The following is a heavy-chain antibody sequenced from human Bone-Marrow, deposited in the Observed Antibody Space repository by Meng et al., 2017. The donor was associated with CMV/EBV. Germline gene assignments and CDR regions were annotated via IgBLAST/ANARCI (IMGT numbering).Heavy chain of an antibody. CDR3: ATYGGRPLPWGYGAFDI. J-gene: IGHJ3*02. V-gene: IGHV4-34*01. Sequence: SETLSLTCAVYGGSFSNYYWNWIRQPPGKGLEWIGEINHSGSTKYNPSLKSRVTISVDTSQNQFSLKLSSVTAADTAMYYCATYGGRPLPWGYGAFDIWGQGTMVTVSS. CDR2: INHSGST. CDR1: GGSFSNYY. D-gene: IGHD4-23*01.